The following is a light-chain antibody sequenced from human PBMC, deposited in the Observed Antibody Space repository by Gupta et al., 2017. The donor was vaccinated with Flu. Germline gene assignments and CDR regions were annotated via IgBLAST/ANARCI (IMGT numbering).Light chain of an antibody. CDR2: TAS. CDR1: QDIGSD. Sequence: DIQLTQSPSFLSAAVGDRVTITCRASQDIGSDLAWYQQKPGKAPKLLIYTASILESGVPSRFSGSKSGTEFTLTVSSLQPEDFAGYYCQQHNSFPLTFGGGTKVEIK. V-gene: IGKV1-9*01. J-gene: IGKJ4*01. CDR3: QQHNSFPLT.